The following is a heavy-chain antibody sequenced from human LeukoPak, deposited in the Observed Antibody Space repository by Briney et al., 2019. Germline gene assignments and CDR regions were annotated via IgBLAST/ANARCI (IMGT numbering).Heavy chain of an antibody. Sequence: GGSLRLSCAASGFIFGTYGMNWVRQAPGKGLEWLAYIRGNTAIIQYEESMKGRIITSRDNVENSLYLQMNSLRVEDTAVYYCARDLDWAFDYWGQGTLVTVSS. J-gene: IGHJ4*02. V-gene: IGHV3-48*01. D-gene: IGHD3-3*01. CDR1: GFIFGTYG. CDR3: ARDLDWAFDY. CDR2: IRGNTAII.